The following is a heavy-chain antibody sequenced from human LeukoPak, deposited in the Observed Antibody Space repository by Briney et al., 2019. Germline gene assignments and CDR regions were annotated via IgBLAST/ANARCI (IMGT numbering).Heavy chain of an antibody. J-gene: IGHJ4*02. CDR1: GGSISSSSYY. D-gene: IGHD5-18*01. CDR2: IYYSGST. V-gene: IGHV4-39*01. CDR3: ARHGGYSYGYWPDY. Sequence: SETLSLTCTVSGGSISSSSYYWGWIRQPPGKGLEWIGSIYYSGSTYYNPSLKSRVTISVDTSKNQFSLKLSSVTAADTAVYYCARHGGYSYGYWPDYWGQGTLVTVSS.